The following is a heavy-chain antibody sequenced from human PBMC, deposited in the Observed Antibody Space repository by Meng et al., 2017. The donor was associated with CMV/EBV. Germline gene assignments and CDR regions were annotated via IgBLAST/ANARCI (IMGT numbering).Heavy chain of an antibody. CDR1: GYTFTSYG. Sequence: ASVKVSCKASGYTFTSYGISWVRQAPGQGLEWMGWISAYNGNTNYAQKLQGRVTMTRDTSISTAYMELSRLRSDDTAVYYCAKTSGSYGGGFDYWGQGTLVTVSS. CDR2: ISAYNGNT. J-gene: IGHJ4*02. V-gene: IGHV1-18*01. D-gene: IGHD1-26*01. CDR3: AKTSGSYGGGFDY.